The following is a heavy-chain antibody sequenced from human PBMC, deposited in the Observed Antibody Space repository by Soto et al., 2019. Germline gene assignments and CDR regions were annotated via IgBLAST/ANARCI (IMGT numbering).Heavy chain of an antibody. Sequence: GESLKISCKGSGYSFTSYWISWVRQMPGKGLEWMGRIDPSDSYTNYSPSFQGHVTISADKSISTAYLQWSSLKASDTAMYYCAILRFLEWLSIDYYGMAVWGQGPTVTVSS. CDR2: IDPSDSYT. CDR3: AILRFLEWLSIDYYGMAV. V-gene: IGHV5-10-1*01. CDR1: GYSFTSYW. J-gene: IGHJ6*02. D-gene: IGHD3-3*01.